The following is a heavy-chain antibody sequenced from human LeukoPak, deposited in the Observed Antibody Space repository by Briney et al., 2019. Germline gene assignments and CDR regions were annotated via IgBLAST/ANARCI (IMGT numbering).Heavy chain of an antibody. CDR3: VRLFSDYYVSFDS. D-gene: IGHD3-10*02. J-gene: IGHJ4*02. Sequence: GGSLRLSCTASGFTFSDYWMYWVRQAPGKGLMWVSRIHTDGSITNYADSVKGRFTVSRDNAKDTLNLQMSGLRAEDTAVYYCVRLFSDYYVSFDSWGQGTLVTVSS. V-gene: IGHV3-74*01. CDR2: IHTDGSIT. CDR1: GFTFSDYW.